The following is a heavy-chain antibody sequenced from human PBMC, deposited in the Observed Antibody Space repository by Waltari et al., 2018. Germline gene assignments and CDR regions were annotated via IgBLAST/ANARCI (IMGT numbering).Heavy chain of an antibody. V-gene: IGHV4-4*09. D-gene: IGHD3-10*01. CDR2: IYTSGST. Sequence: QVQLQASGPGLVKPSETLSLTCTVSGGSIRSYYWRWIRQPPGKGLEWIGYIYTSGSTNYNPSLKSRVTISVDTSKNQFSLKLSSVTAADTAVYYCARAEVRGVIKHYYMDVWGKGTTVTVSS. J-gene: IGHJ6*03. CDR3: ARAEVRGVIKHYYMDV. CDR1: GGSIRSYY.